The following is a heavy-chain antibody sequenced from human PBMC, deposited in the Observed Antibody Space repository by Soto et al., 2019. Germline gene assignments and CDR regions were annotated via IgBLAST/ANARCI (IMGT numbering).Heavy chain of an antibody. CDR2: IYYSGTT. CDR3: ARRALPQCINGVCYKDGFWDY. D-gene: IGHD2-8*01. CDR1: GFSVSSGGYY. J-gene: IGHJ4*02. V-gene: IGHV4-31*03. Sequence: SETLSLTCPVSGFSVSSGGYYWSWIRQHPGAGLEWIGYIYYSGTTYFNPSLKSRASISLDTSKNEFSLKLTSVTAADTAVYYCARRALPQCINGVCYKDGFWDYWGQGALVKFSS.